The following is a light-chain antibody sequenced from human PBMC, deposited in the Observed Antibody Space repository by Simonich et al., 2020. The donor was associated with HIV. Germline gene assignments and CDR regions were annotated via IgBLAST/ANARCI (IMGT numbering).Light chain of an antibody. CDR1: SSDVGGYKH. CDR2: DVS. V-gene: IGLV2-14*01. CDR3: SSYTSSSTWV. Sequence: QSALTQPASVSGSPGQSITLSCTGTSSDVGGYKHVSWYQQHPGKAPKVMIYDVSKLPSGVSNRFSGSKSGNTASLTISGLQAEDEGDYYCSSYTSSSTWVFGGGTKLTVL. J-gene: IGLJ3*02.